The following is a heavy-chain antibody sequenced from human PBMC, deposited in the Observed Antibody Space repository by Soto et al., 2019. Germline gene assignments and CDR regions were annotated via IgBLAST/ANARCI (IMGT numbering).Heavy chain of an antibody. D-gene: IGHD3-9*01. V-gene: IGHV3-30*18. CDR1: GFTFSSYG. CDR3: ANGDYDILTGYDY. Sequence: ESGGGVVQPGRSLRLSCAASGFTFSSYGMHWVRQAPGKGLEWVAVISYDGSNKYYADSVKGRFTISRDNSKNTLYLQMNSLRAEDTAVYYCANGDYDILTGYDYWGQGTLVTVSS. J-gene: IGHJ4*02. CDR2: ISYDGSNK.